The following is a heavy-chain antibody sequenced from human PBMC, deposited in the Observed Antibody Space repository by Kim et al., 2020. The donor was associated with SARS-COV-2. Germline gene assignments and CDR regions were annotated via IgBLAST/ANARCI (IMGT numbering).Heavy chain of an antibody. CDR3: AREWGGSGAVAYYDYYGMDV. V-gene: IGHV1-69*13. Sequence: SVKVSCKASGGTFSSYAISWVRQAPGQGLEWMGGIIPIFGTANYAQKFQGRVTITADESTSTAYMELSSLRSEDTAVYYCAREWGGSGAVAYYDYYGMDVWGQGTTVTVSS. J-gene: IGHJ6*02. CDR1: GGTFSSYA. D-gene: IGHD3-10*01. CDR2: IIPIFGTA.